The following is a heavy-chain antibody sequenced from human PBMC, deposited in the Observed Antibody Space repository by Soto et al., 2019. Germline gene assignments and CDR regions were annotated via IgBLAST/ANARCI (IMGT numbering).Heavy chain of an antibody. CDR2: INPNSGGT. CDR1: GYTFTGYY. CDR3: GRVGSMYSSGWYLAY. D-gene: IGHD6-19*01. V-gene: IGHV1-2*04. J-gene: IGHJ4*02. Sequence: ASVKVSCKASGYTFTGYYMHWVRQAPGQGLEWMGWINPNSGGTNYAQKFQGWATMTRDTPISTAYMELSRLRSDDTAVYYCGRVGSMYSSGWYLAYWGKGTLVTVSS.